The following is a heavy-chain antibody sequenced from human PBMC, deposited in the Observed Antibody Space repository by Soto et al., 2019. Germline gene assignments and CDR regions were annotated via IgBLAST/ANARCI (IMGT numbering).Heavy chain of an antibody. D-gene: IGHD2-15*01. CDR3: AKDVLVAPAYFQH. CDR1: GFTFSSYG. V-gene: IGHV3-30*18. Sequence: QVQLVESGGGVVQPGRSLRLSCAASGFTFSSYGMHWVRQAPGKGLEWVAVISYDGSDKYYADSVKGRFTISRDNSNNTLYLHMDSVRAEDTSVYYSAKDVLVAPAYFQHWGQGTLVTVSS. J-gene: IGHJ1*01. CDR2: ISYDGSDK.